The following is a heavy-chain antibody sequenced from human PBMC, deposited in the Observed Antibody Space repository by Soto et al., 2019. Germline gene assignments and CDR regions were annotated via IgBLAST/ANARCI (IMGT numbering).Heavy chain of an antibody. CDR2: IYPGDSDT. Sequence: GESLKISCKGSGYSFTSYLIGWVRQMPGKGLEWMGIIYPGDSDTRYSPSFQGQVTISADKSISTAYLQWSSLKASDTAMYYCARRTVTWNDAFDIWGQGTMVTVS. D-gene: IGHD4-17*01. V-gene: IGHV5-51*01. CDR1: GYSFTSYL. J-gene: IGHJ3*02. CDR3: ARRTVTWNDAFDI.